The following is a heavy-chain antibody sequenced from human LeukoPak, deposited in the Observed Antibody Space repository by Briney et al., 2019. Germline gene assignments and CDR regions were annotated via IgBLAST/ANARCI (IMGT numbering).Heavy chain of an antibody. CDR2: INHSGST. Sequence: LETLSLTCAVYGGSFSGYYWSWIRQPPGKGLEWIGEINHSGSTNYNPSLKSRVTISVGTSKNQFSLKLRSVTAADTAVYYCARLYGNYQNYFDYWGQGTLVTVSS. CDR3: ARLYGNYQNYFDY. D-gene: IGHD1-7*01. J-gene: IGHJ4*02. V-gene: IGHV4-34*01. CDR1: GGSFSGYY.